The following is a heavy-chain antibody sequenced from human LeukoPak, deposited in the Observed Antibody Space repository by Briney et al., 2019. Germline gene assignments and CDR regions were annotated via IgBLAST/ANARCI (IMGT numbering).Heavy chain of an antibody. CDR3: ARAPEVTRRYYYGSGSYGDGWFDP. Sequence: PSETLSLTCTVSGASISSRPYCWGWIRQPPGKGLEWLGSFYYSGSTYYKPSLKSRVTISVDTSKHQISLKLSSVTAADTAVYYCARAPEVTRRYYYGSGSYGDGWFDPWGQGTLVTVSS. CDR1: GASISSRPYC. V-gene: IGHV4-39*07. D-gene: IGHD3-10*01. J-gene: IGHJ5*02. CDR2: FYYSGST.